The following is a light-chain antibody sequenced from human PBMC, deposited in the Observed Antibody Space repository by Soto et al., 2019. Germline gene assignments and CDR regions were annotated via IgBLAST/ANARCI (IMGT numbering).Light chain of an antibody. CDR2: EVT. CDR3: CSYIHPITLV. CDR1: SSDFGSYNL. J-gene: IGLJ3*02. V-gene: IGLV2-23*02. Sequence: QSTLTQPASVSGSPGQSITISCTETSSDFGSYNLVSWYQQHPGKAPKLMIYEVTRRPSGVSNRFSGSQSSNTASLTISGLQAEDEADYYCCSYIHPITLVFGGGTKLTVL.